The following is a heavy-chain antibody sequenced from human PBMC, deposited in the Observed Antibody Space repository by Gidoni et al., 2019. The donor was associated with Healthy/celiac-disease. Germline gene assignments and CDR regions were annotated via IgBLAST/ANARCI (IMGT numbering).Heavy chain of an antibody. V-gene: IGHV3-21*01. J-gene: IGHJ4*02. D-gene: IGHD2-2*02. CDR3: ARAGLGSSSSCYN. CDR2: ISSSSSYI. CDR1: GFTFSSYT. Sequence: EVPLVESGGGLGKPGGSLRLSCAAAGFTFSSYTMNWVRQASGKGLEWVSSISSSSSYISYADSVKCRVTISRDNAKNSLYLQRNSLRAEDTAVYYCARAGLGSSSSCYNWGQGTLVTVSS.